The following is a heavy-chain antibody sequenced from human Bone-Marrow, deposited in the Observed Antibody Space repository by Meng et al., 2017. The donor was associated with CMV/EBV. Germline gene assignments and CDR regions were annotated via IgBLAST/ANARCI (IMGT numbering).Heavy chain of an antibody. Sequence: GGSLRLSCAASGFTFSFYSMNWVRQTPGKGLEWVSYISSGSSTIFYADSVMGRFTISRDNAKNSLYLQMNNLRAEDTAVYYCATGVRIVRMAADETVGDDYWGQGTRVTGSS. CDR1: GFTFSFYS. CDR3: ATGVRIVRMAADETVGDDY. V-gene: IGHV3-48*04. CDR2: ISSGSSTI. D-gene: IGHD6-13*01. J-gene: IGHJ4*02.